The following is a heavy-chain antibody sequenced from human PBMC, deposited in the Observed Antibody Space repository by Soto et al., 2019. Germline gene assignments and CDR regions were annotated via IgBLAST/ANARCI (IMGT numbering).Heavy chain of an antibody. CDR2: IHYSGST. CDR1: GASISSSLFH. Sequence: SETLSLTCTVSGASISSSLFHWDWIRQPPGKGLEWIGSIHYSGSTYYNPSLKGRLTISVDTSKNQFSLKLSSVTAADTAVYYCARRNMIASGGLGYYYFDMDVRGQGTNVTVSS. J-gene: IGHJ6*02. V-gene: IGHV4-39*01. D-gene: IGHD3-16*01. CDR3: ARRNMIASGGLGYYYFDMDV.